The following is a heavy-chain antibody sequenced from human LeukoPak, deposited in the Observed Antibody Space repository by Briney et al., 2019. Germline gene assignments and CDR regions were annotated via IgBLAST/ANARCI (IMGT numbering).Heavy chain of an antibody. J-gene: IGHJ4*02. CDR1: GYTFTGYY. D-gene: IGHD3-16*01. CDR3: ATQRGSYLWGTDFDY. V-gene: IGHV1-2*02. Sequence: GASVKVSCKASGYTFTGYYMHWVRQAPGQGLEWMGWINPNSGDTKYAQKFQGRATVTRDTSISTAYMELSRLRSDDTAVYYCATQRGSYLWGTDFDYWGQGTLVTVSS. CDR2: INPNSGDT.